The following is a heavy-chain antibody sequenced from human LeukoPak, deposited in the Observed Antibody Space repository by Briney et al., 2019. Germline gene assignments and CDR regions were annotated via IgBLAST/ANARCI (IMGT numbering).Heavy chain of an antibody. CDR1: GFTFSSYA. Sequence: GGSLRLSCAASGFTFSSYAISWVRQAPGKGLEWVSIISGSGGSTYYEDSVKGRFTISRDNSKNTVYLQMNSLRAEDTAVYYCAKDILLWFGELSPLDYWGQGTLVTVSS. CDR2: ISGSGGST. CDR3: AKDILLWFGELSPLDY. D-gene: IGHD3-10*01. J-gene: IGHJ4*02. V-gene: IGHV3-23*01.